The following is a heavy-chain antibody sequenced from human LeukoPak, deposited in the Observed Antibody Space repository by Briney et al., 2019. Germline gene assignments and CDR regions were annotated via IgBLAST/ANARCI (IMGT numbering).Heavy chain of an antibody. V-gene: IGHV3-30*18. CDR2: ISYDGSNK. Sequence: GGSLRLSCAASGFTFSGYWMSWVRQAPGKGPEWVAVISYDGSNKYYADSVKGRFTISRDNSKNTLYLQMNSLRAEDTAVYYCAKEGSGYELQNWGQGTLVTVSS. CDR1: GFTFSGYW. J-gene: IGHJ4*02. CDR3: AKEGSGYELQN. D-gene: IGHD5-12*01.